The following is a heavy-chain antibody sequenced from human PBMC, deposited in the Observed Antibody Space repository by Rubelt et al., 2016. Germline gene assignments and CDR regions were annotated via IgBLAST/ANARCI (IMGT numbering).Heavy chain of an antibody. D-gene: IGHD3-10*01. Sequence: QVQLQQWGAGLLKPSETLSLTCAVYGASFSGYYWSWIRQPPGKGLEWIGEINHSGSTNHNSSLKSRVTISVDTSKNQFSLKLGPVTAADTAVYYCARAPLYGSGTYGPYDYWGQGTLVTVSS. CDR2: INHSGST. CDR1: GASFSGYY. J-gene: IGHJ4*02. V-gene: IGHV4-34*01. CDR3: ARAPLYGSGTYGPYDY.